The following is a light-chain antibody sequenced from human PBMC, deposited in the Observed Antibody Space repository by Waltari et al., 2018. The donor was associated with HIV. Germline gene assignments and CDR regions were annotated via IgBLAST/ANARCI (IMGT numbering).Light chain of an antibody. CDR2: LGS. V-gene: IGKV2-28*01. J-gene: IGKJ4*01. CDR3: MQGRQTPQVT. CDR1: QSLLHNGYSY. Sequence: DIVMTQSPLSLPVTPGEPASISCRSSQSLLHNGYSYLDWYLQKPGQSPQLLIYLGSNRASGVPDRFSGSGSDTDFTLKISRVEAEDAGMYYCMQGRQTPQVTFGGGTKVEIK.